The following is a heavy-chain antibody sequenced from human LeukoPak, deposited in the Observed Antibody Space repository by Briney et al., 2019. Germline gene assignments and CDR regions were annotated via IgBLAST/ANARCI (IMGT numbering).Heavy chain of an antibody. V-gene: IGHV4-39*01. CDR1: GGPISSSSYY. CDR3: ARRGDSSGVDY. Sequence: SETLSLTCTVSGGPISSSSYYWGWIRQPPGKGLEWIGSIYYSGSTYYNPSLKSRVTISVDTSKNQFSLKLSSVTAADTAVYYCARRGDSSGVDYWGQGTLVTVSS. D-gene: IGHD3-22*01. J-gene: IGHJ4*02. CDR2: IYYSGST.